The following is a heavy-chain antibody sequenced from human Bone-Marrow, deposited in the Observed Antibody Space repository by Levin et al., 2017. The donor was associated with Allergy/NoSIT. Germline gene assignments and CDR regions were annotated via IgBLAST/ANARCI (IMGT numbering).Heavy chain of an antibody. Sequence: ASVKVSCKVSGHTLTELSVHWVRQALGKGLEWMGGSDPENGERTYAQKFQGRITMTEDTSADTAYMELSSLTSEDTAVYYCATFSISGVVISSLDFWGQGALVTVSS. J-gene: IGHJ4*02. CDR2: SDPENGER. V-gene: IGHV1-24*01. CDR3: ATFSISGVVISSLDF. D-gene: IGHD3-3*01. CDR1: GHTLTELS.